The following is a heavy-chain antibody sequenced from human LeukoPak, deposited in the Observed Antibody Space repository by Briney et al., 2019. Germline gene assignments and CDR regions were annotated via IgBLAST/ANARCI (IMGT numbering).Heavy chain of an antibody. V-gene: IGHV3-23*01. CDR1: GFTFSSYG. D-gene: IGHD5-12*01. J-gene: IGHJ6*02. CDR3: ANGPVATDSTYYGMDV. CDR2: ISGSGGST. Sequence: GGSLRLSCAASGFTFSSYGMSWVRQAPGKGLEWVSGISGSGGSTYYADSVKGRFTISRDNSKNTLYLQMNSLRAEDTAVYYCANGPVATDSTYYGMDVWGQGTTVTVSS.